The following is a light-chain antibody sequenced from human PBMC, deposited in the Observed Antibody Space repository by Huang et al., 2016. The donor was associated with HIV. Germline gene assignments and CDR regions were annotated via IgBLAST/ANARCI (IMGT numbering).Light chain of an antibody. CDR2: GAS. Sequence: EIVMTQSPDTLSVSPGARATLSCRASERVSINLAWYQQRPGQAPRRLIHGASNRAAGIPARFSGSGSGAEFTLTISSLQSEDFALYYCQQYNNWPYTFGQGTKLEIK. CDR3: QQYNNWPYT. V-gene: IGKV3-15*01. CDR1: ERVSIN. J-gene: IGKJ2*01.